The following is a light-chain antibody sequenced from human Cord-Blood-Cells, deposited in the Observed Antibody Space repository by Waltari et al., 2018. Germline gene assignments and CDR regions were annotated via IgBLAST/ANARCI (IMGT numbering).Light chain of an antibody. CDR3: SSYTSSSTLGV. CDR2: DVS. Sequence: QSALTQPAPVSGSPGQSITISCPGTSSDVGGYIYVSWYQQPPGKAPKLMIYDVSKRPSGVSNRFSGSKSGNTASLTISGLQAEDEADYYCSSYTSSSTLGVFGGGTKLTVL. J-gene: IGLJ3*02. CDR1: SSDVGGYIY. V-gene: IGLV2-14*03.